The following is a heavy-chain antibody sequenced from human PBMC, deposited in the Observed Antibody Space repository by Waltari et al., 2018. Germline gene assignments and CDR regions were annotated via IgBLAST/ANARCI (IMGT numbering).Heavy chain of an antibody. CDR3: ARGGARHYDSSGYYDFDS. J-gene: IGHJ4*02. D-gene: IGHD3-22*01. Sequence: QVQLVQSGAEVKKPGSSVKVSCKASGDTFSGYAMSWVRQAPGQGLEWMGGCVPLFGTAKYAHNFQDRLTITTDEFTTTAYMELSGLGSEDTAVYFCARGGARHYDSSGYYDFDSWGQGTQVSVSS. CDR2: CVPLFGTA. CDR1: GDTFSGYA. V-gene: IGHV1-69*05.